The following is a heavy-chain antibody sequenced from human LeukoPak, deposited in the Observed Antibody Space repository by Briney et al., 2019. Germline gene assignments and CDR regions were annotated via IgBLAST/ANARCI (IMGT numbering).Heavy chain of an antibody. CDR2: ISSSGGTI. V-gene: IGHV3-11*01. Sequence: GGSLRLSCAASGFTFRDYYMSWIRQAPGKGLEWVSYISSSGGTIYYSDSVKGRFTISRDNTKNSLYLQMNSLRAEDTAVYYCARASFRYGDLDYWGQGTLVTVSS. CDR1: GFTFRDYY. D-gene: IGHD4-17*01. J-gene: IGHJ4*02. CDR3: ARASFRYGDLDY.